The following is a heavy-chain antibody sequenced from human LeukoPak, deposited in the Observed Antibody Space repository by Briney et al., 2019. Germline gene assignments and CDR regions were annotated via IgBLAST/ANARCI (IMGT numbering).Heavy chain of an antibody. J-gene: IGHJ4*02. CDR3: ARRTGGTKDY. Sequence: LPGGSLRLSCVASGFTFGDVVMSWVRQAPGKGLEWVSAISYNGAITDYADSVKGRFAISRDNSKNTLYLQMNSLRAEDTAVYYCARRTGGTKDYWGQGTQVTVSS. D-gene: IGHD7-27*01. CDR2: ISYNGAIT. V-gene: IGHV3-23*01. CDR1: GFTFGDVV.